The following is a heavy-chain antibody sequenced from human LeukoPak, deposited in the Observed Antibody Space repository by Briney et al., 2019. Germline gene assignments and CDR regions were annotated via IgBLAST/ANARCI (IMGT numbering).Heavy chain of an antibody. V-gene: IGHV4-34*01. CDR1: GGSFSGYY. Sequence: SETLSLTCAVYGGSFSGYYWSWIRQPPGKGLEWIGEINHSGSTNYNPSLKSRVTISVDTSKNQFSLKLSSVTAAGTAVYYCARVFRFGEWYNWFDPWGQGTLVTVSS. CDR2: INHSGST. J-gene: IGHJ5*02. D-gene: IGHD3-10*01. CDR3: ARVFRFGEWYNWFDP.